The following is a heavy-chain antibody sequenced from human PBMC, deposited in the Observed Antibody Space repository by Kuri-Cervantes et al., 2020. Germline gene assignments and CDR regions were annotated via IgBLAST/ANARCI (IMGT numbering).Heavy chain of an antibody. Sequence: ASVKVXXXASXXTFTSYGISWXRQAPGQGLXWMGXXSAXXGNTNYAQKLQGRVTMXXDTSTXXXYMELRXLRSDDXXVYXCARDEPHYYDRSGYYFDWGQGTLVTVSS. CDR2: XSAXXGNT. CDR3: ARDEPHYYDRSGYYFD. J-gene: IGHJ4*02. D-gene: IGHD3-22*01. V-gene: IGHV1-18*01. CDR1: XXTFTSYG.